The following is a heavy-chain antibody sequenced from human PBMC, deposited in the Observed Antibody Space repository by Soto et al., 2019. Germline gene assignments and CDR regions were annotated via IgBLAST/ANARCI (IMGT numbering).Heavy chain of an antibody. CDR3: ASNYAYAEGYYWYGIDV. D-gene: IGHD3-16*01. Sequence: EVQLVESGGGLVLPGGSLRLSCAAYGFTFSRYWMHWVRQAPGKGLVWVSRISSYGSDTHYADSVKGRFTISRDNAKNTLYLQMNRLRADDTAVYYCASNYAYAEGYYWYGIDVWGQGTTVTVSS. J-gene: IGHJ6*02. CDR1: GFTFSRYW. CDR2: ISSYGSDT. V-gene: IGHV3-74*01.